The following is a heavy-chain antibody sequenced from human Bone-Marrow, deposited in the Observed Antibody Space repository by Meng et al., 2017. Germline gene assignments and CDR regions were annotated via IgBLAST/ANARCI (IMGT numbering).Heavy chain of an antibody. CDR2: IYWDDDK. CDR3: ARRYYYDGRGQKAFDI. D-gene: IGHD3-22*01. J-gene: IGHJ3*02. V-gene: IGHV2-5*02. Sequence: SGPTLVKPTQTLTLTCTFSGFSLSTSGVGVGWIRQPPGKALEWLALIYWDDDKRYSPSLKSRLTITKDTSKNQVVLTMTNMDPVETATYYCARRYYYDGRGQKAFDIWGQGTVVTVSS. CDR1: GFSLSTSGVG.